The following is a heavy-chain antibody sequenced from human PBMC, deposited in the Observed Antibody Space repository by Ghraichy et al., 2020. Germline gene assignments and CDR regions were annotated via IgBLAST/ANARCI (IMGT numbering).Heavy chain of an antibody. J-gene: IGHJ3*02. CDR3: ARTPIGEWELLRYAFDI. CDR1: GFTFSTYT. CDR2: TSYDGNNK. V-gene: IGHV3-30*04. Sequence: LSLTCAASGFTFSTYTMHWVRQAPGKGLEWVAVTSYDGNNKNYADSVKGRFTISRDSSKNTLYLQMNGLRAEDTAVYYCARTPIGEWELLRYAFDIWGQGTMVTVSS. D-gene: IGHD1-26*01.